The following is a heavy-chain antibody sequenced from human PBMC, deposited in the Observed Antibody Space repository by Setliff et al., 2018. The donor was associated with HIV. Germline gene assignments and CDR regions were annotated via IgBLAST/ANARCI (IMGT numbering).Heavy chain of an antibody. CDR1: GFTFSSYA. V-gene: IGHV3-23*03. CDR3: ATRGWSGNSAFDI. Sequence: GGSLSLSCAASGFTFSSYAMNWVRQAPGKGLEWVSVIYTGDSSTYYADSVKGRFTISRDNSKNTLYLQMNSLRAEDTAVYYCATRGWSGNSAFDIWGQGTMVTVSS. CDR2: IYTGDSST. J-gene: IGHJ3*02. D-gene: IGHD3-3*01.